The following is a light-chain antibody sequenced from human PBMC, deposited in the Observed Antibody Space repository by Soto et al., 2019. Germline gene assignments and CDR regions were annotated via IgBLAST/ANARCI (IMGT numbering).Light chain of an antibody. J-gene: IGKJ4*01. V-gene: IGKV3-11*01. CDR1: QSVSSY. Sequence: EIVLTQSPATLSLSPGERATLSCRASQSVSSYLAWYQQKPGQAPRLLIYDASNRATGIPTRFSVRGAGTDFTLTISSPEPEDFAVYYCQQRSNWPSLTFAGGTKVDI. CDR3: QQRSNWPSLT. CDR2: DAS.